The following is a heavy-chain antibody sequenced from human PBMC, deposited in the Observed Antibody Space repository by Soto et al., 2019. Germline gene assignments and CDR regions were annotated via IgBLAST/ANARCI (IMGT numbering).Heavy chain of an antibody. CDR1: GFTFSNAW. CDR3: TTVLYDILTGYSFWSY. Sequence: PGGSLRLSCAASGFTFSNAWMNWVRQAPGKGLEWVGRIKGKTDGGTTDYAAPVKGRFTISRDDSKNTLYLQMNSLKTEDTAVYYCTTVLYDILTGYSFWSYWGQGTLVTVSS. CDR2: IKGKTDGGTT. V-gene: IGHV3-15*07. J-gene: IGHJ4*02. D-gene: IGHD3-9*01.